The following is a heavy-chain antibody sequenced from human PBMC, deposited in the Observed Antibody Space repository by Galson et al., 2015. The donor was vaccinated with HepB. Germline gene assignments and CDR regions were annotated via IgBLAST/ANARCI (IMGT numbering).Heavy chain of an antibody. D-gene: IGHD3-16*01. CDR3: ARGVYHFDY. Sequence: LSLTCAVSGGSMSSTNWWSWVRQPPGKGLEWIGEIYHSGTTNYNPSLKSRVTISVGQSTNQFSLKLRSVTAADTAVYYCARGVYHFDYWGQGTLVTVSS. CDR1: GGSMSSTNW. V-gene: IGHV4-4*02. CDR2: IYHSGTT. J-gene: IGHJ4*02.